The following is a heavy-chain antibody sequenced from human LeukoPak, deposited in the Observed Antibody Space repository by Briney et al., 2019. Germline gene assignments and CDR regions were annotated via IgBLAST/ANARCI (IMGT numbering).Heavy chain of an antibody. D-gene: IGHD4-17*01. CDR2: INHSGST. V-gene: IGHV4-34*01. CDR3: ARRFAVNPRYAFDI. Sequence: SETLSLTCAVYGGSFSGYYWSWIRQPPGKGLEWIGEINHSGSTNYNPSLKSRVTILLDTSKNQFSLKLSSVTAADTAVYYCARRFAVNPRYAFDIWGQGTMVTVSS. J-gene: IGHJ3*02. CDR1: GGSFSGYY.